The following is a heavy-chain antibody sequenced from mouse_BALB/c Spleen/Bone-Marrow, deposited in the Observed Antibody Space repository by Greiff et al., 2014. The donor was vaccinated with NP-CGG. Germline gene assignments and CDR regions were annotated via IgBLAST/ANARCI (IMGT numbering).Heavy chain of an antibody. Sequence: EVKLMESGGGFVQPGGSMKLSCVASGFTFSNYWMNWVRQSPEKGLEWVAEIRLKSNNYATHYAESVKGRFTISRDDSKSSVYLQMNNLRAEDTGIYYCTRDYSYWGQGTLVTVSA. D-gene: IGHD1-1*01. CDR2: IRLKSNNYAT. CDR3: TRDYSY. V-gene: IGHV6-6*02. J-gene: IGHJ3*01. CDR1: GFTFSNYW.